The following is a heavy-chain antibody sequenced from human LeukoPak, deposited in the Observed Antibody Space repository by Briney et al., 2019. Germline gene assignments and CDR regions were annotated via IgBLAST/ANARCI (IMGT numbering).Heavy chain of an antibody. V-gene: IGHV1-18*01. CDR2: ISAYNGNT. Sequence: ASVKVSCKASGYTFTSYGISWVRQAPGQGLEWMGWISAYNGNTNYAQKLQGRVTITRDMSTSTAYMELSSLRSEDTAVYYCAADPFVLHYYYYMDVWGKGTTVTVSS. D-gene: IGHD2-21*01. J-gene: IGHJ6*03. CDR3: AADPFVLHYYYYMDV. CDR1: GYTFTSYG.